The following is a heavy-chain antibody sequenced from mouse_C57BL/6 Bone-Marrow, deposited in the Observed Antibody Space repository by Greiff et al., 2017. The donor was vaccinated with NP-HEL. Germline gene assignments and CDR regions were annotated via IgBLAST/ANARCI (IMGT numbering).Heavy chain of an antibody. D-gene: IGHD2-3*01. Sequence: QVQLKESGPGLVQPSPCLSITCTVSGFSLTSYGVHWVRQSPGKGLEWLGVLCSGGSSDYNAAFISRLSISKDNSKSQVFFKMNSLQADDTAIYYCARNDGYYTWFAYWGQGTLVTVSA. J-gene: IGHJ3*01. CDR2: LCSGGSS. CDR3: ARNDGYYTWFAY. V-gene: IGHV2-2*01. CDR1: GFSLTSYG.